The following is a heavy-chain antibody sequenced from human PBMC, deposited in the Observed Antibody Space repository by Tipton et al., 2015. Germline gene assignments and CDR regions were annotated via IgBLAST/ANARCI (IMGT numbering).Heavy chain of an antibody. J-gene: IGHJ5*02. CDR2: INHSGRI. CDR1: GGSFSGYY. D-gene: IGHD2-2*01. V-gene: IGHV4-34*01. Sequence: TLSLTCAVSGGSFSGYYWYWIRQPPGKGLEWIGEINHSGRIKYTPSLKSRVTISVDTSKSQFSLKLSSVTAADTAVYYCAAHCISTSCYYWFDPWGQGTLVTVSS. CDR3: AAHCISTSCYYWFDP.